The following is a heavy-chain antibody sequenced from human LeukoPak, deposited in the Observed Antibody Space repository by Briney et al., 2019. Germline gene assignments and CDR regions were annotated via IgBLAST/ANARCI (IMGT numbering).Heavy chain of an antibody. J-gene: IGHJ4*02. CDR2: VDSSGHT. D-gene: IGHD6-13*01. V-gene: IGHV4-4*07. Sequence: SETLSLTCSVSVVSMNGYYWSWLRQSAGNRLEWIGHVDSSGHTNYNPSLESRVTMSVDTSKKQFSMKLTSVTAADMAVYYCAREVVAAAGTVDYWGQGTLVTVSS. CDR1: VVSMNGYY. CDR3: AREVVAAAGTVDY.